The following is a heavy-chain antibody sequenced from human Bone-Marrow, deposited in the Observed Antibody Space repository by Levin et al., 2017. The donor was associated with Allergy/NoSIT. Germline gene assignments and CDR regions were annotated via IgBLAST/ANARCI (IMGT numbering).Heavy chain of an antibody. CDR2: INSSSGTI. CDR1: GFTFSSYS. J-gene: IGHJ4*02. V-gene: IGHV3-48*01. Sequence: GGSLRLSCATSGFTFSSYSMNWVRQAPGKGLEWVSYINSSSGTIYYADSVKGRFTIARDNAKKSLYLQMSSLRVEDTAVYYCVRGLPDYWGQGTLVTVSS. CDR3: VRGLPDY.